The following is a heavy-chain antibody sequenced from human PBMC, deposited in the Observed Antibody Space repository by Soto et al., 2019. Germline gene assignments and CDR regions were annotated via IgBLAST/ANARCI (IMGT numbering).Heavy chain of an antibody. V-gene: IGHV3-48*02. Sequence: EVHLVESGGGLVQPGGSLRLSCSASGFTFNDYAMTWVRQAPGKGPEWVSYISRFSDSIYYADSVRGRFTISRDNAKRSLYLQMTSLRDDDSAVYYCASVQEMFTKFAFDLWGQGTMVSVSS. CDR1: GFTFNDYA. CDR3: ASVQEMFTKFAFDL. D-gene: IGHD3-10*02. J-gene: IGHJ3*01. CDR2: ISRFSDSI.